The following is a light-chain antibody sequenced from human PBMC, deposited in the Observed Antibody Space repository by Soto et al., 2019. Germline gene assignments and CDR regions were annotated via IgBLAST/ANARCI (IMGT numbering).Light chain of an antibody. CDR2: DAS. J-gene: IGKJ3*01. CDR3: QQRSNWPLT. CDR1: QSVSSY. V-gene: IGKV3-11*01. Sequence: EIVLAQSPAPLSFSPGGRATLSWRASQSVSSYLAWYQQKPGQAPRLLIYDASNRATGIPARFSGSGSGTDFTLTISSLEPEDFAVYYCQQRSNWPLTFGPGTKVDIK.